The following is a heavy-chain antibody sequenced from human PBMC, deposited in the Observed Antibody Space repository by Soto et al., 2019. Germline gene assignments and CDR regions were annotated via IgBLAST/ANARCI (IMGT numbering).Heavy chain of an antibody. CDR3: AKDLCGGDCPYSHDAFDI. J-gene: IGHJ3*02. CDR2: ISGSGGST. D-gene: IGHD2-21*02. CDR1: GFTFSSYA. Sequence: GGSLRLSCAASGFTFSSYAMSWVRQAPGKGLEWVSVISGSGGSTYYADSVKGRFTISRDNSKNTLYLQMNSLRAEDTAVYYCAKDLCGGDCPYSHDAFDIWGQGTMVTVSS. V-gene: IGHV3-23*01.